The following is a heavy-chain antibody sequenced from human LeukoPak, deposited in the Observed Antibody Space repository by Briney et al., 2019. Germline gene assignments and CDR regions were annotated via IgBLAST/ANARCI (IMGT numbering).Heavy chain of an antibody. D-gene: IGHD3-16*01. CDR2: IYYSGTT. Sequence: SETPSLTCTASGGSLSSGSYYWSWIRQPPGKGLEWVGYIYYSGTTNYNPSLKTRVTISVDTSKNQFSLKLTSVTAADTAVYYCARETMLNYWYFDLWGRGTLVTVSS. CDR3: ARETMLNYWYFDL. CDR1: GGSLSSGSYY. V-gene: IGHV4-61*01. J-gene: IGHJ2*01.